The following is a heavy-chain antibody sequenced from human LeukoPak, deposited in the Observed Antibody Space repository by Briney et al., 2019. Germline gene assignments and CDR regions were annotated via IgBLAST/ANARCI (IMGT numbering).Heavy chain of an antibody. Sequence: SETLSLTCTVSGGSIGSSGYYWGWIRQPPGKGLEWIGSIYYIGSTYDSSSLKSRVSTSLDTSKNQFSLKLSSVTAADTAIYYCARTLAGKLVFDYWGQGTLVTVS. V-gene: IGHV4-39*07. D-gene: IGHD6-19*01. CDR3: ARTLAGKLVFDY. J-gene: IGHJ4*02. CDR1: GGSIGSSGYY. CDR2: IYYIGST.